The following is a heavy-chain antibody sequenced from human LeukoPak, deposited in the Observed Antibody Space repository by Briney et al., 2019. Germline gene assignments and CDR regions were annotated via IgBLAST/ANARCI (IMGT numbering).Heavy chain of an antibody. CDR1: GFTFEGYI. Sequence: GRSLRLSCTGSGFTFEGYIMSWVRQAPGKGLEWVGLMKSKPEGGTTFYAAPVQDRFSISRDDSRNTLYLQMNSLTIGDTGVYYCTTGNPWGQGTLVTVSS. CDR2: MKSKPEGGTT. CDR3: TTGNP. V-gene: IGHV3-15*01. J-gene: IGHJ5*02.